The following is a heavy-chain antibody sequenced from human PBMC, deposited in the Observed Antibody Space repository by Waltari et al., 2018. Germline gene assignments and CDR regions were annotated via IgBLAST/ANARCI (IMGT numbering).Heavy chain of an antibody. CDR2: IYSAGYP. V-gene: IGHV4-39*07. D-gene: IGHD1-26*01. CDR1: GASISTSPYY. CDR3: ARVSGGYPVGWIDP. Sequence: QVQLQESGPGLVKPSETLSLTCTVSGASISTSPYYWGWIRQPPGKGLEWIGNIYSAGYPYYDPSLKSRVNISVDTSKNQFSLKMSSVTAADTAIYYCARVSGGYPVGWIDPWGQGTVVTVSS. J-gene: IGHJ5*02.